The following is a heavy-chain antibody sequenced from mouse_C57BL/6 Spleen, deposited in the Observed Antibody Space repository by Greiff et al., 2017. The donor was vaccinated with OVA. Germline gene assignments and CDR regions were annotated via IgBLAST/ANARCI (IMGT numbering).Heavy chain of an antibody. V-gene: IGHV5-9*01. D-gene: IGHD1-1*01. CDR2: ISGGGGNT. Sequence: EVKLMESGGGLVKPGGSLKLSCAASGFTFSSYTMSWVRQTPEKRLEWVATISGGGGNTYYPDSVKGRFTISRDNAKNTLYLQMSSLRSEDTALYYCARGHYYGSSMVMDYWGQGTSVTVSS. CDR1: GFTFSSYT. CDR3: ARGHYYGSSMVMDY. J-gene: IGHJ4*01.